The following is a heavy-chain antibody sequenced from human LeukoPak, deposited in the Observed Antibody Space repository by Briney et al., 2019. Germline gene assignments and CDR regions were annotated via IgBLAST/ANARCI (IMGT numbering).Heavy chain of an antibody. CDR2: ITPSDGST. V-gene: IGHV1-46*01. CDR3: ARDSYGSDY. J-gene: IGHJ4*02. Sequence: ASVKVSCMASGYTFSNYHVHWVRQAPGQGLEWMGKITPSDGSTTYAQNFQDRVIMTRDTSSSTVYMQLSSLRSEDTAVYYCARDSYGSDYWGQGNLVTVSS. D-gene: IGHD5-18*01. CDR1: GYTFSNYH.